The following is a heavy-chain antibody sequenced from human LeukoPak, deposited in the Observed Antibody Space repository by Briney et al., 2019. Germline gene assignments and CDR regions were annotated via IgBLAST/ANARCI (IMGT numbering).Heavy chain of an antibody. CDR3: ARGCSGGSCCYYYYGMDV. V-gene: IGHV1-69*13. D-gene: IGHD2-15*01. CDR2: IIPIFGTA. Sequence: GASVNVSCKASGGTFSSYAISWVRQAPGQGLEWMGGIIPIFGTANYAQKFQGRVTITADESTSTAYMELSSLRSEDTAVYYCARGCSGGSCCYYYYGMDVWGQGTTVTVSS. CDR1: GGTFSSYA. J-gene: IGHJ6*02.